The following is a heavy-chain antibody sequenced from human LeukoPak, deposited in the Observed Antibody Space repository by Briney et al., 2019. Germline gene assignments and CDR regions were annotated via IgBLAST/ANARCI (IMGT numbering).Heavy chain of an antibody. Sequence: ASVKVSCKASGYTFIGYYMHWVRQAPGQGLEWMGWMNPNSGNTGYAQKFQGRVTITRNTSISTAYMELSSLRSEDTAVYYCATARSGSYPIDYWGQGTLVTVSS. D-gene: IGHD1-26*01. CDR3: ATARSGSYPIDY. J-gene: IGHJ4*02. CDR2: MNPNSGNT. CDR1: GYTFIGYY. V-gene: IGHV1-8*03.